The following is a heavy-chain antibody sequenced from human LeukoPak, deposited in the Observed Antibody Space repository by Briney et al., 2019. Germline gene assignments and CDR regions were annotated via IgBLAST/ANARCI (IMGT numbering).Heavy chain of an antibody. D-gene: IGHD6-19*01. Sequence: PSQTLSLTCTVSGDSISSGDYYWTWIRQHPGKGLQWIVYTHYSRSTYYNPSLESRLTMSVDTCKNQFSLKVSSVTAADTAVYYCARAKYNTGWDLDYWGQGTLVTVSS. CDR3: ARAKYNTGWDLDY. V-gene: IGHV4-31*03. CDR2: THYSRST. CDR1: GDSISSGDYY. J-gene: IGHJ4*02.